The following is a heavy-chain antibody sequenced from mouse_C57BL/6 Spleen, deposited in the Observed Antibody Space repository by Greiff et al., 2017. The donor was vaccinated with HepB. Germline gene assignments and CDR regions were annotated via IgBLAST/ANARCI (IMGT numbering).Heavy chain of an antibody. CDR3: ARKASDGYYGYFDV. V-gene: IGHV1-80*01. Sequence: VQLQQSGAELVKPGASVKISCKASGYAFSSYWMNWVKQRPGKGLEWIGQIYPGDGDTNYNGKFKGKATLTADKSSSTAYMQLSSLTSEDSAVYFCARKASDGYYGYFDVWGTGTTVTVSS. D-gene: IGHD2-3*01. CDR1: GYAFSSYW. CDR2: IYPGDGDT. J-gene: IGHJ1*03.